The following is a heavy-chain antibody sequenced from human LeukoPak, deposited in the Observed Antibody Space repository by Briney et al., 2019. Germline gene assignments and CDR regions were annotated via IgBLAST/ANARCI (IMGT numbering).Heavy chain of an antibody. Sequence: GGSLRISCAASGFTFDDYGMSWVRQAPGKGLEWVSGISWNGVATGYADSVKGRFTISRDNAKNSLYLQMSSLRAEDTALYYCARNYNGGWYFFDNWGQGTLVTVSS. D-gene: IGHD6-19*01. J-gene: IGHJ4*02. V-gene: IGHV3-20*04. CDR1: GFTFDDYG. CDR2: ISWNGVAT. CDR3: ARNYNGGWYFFDN.